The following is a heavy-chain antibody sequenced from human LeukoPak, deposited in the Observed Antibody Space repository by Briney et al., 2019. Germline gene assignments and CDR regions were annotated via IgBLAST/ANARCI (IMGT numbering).Heavy chain of an antibody. D-gene: IGHD3-10*01. CDR2: IHYTGST. V-gene: IGHV4-59*12. CDR3: SRYDSDTGDFDP. J-gene: IGHJ5*02. CDR1: GGSINSYY. Sequence: TSETLSLTCTVSGGSINSYYWSWIRQPPGKGLECIGYIHYTGSTYYNPSVKSRVTISVDTSKNQFSLKVSSVTAADTAFYYCSRYDSDTGDFDPWGQGTLVTISS.